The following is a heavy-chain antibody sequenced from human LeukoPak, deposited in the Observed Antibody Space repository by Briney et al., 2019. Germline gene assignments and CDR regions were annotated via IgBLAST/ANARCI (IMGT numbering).Heavy chain of an antibody. J-gene: IGHJ4*02. Sequence: GESLKISCKGSGYSFTSYWIGWVRQMPGKGLEWMGIIYPGDSDTRYSPSFQGQVTISADKSISTAYLQWSSLKASDTAMYYCARWALMDCGGDCYFSPPYFFDYWGQGTLVTVSS. CDR2: IYPGDSDT. V-gene: IGHV5-51*01. CDR3: ARWALMDCGGDCYFSPPYFFDY. CDR1: GYSFTSYW. D-gene: IGHD2-21*02.